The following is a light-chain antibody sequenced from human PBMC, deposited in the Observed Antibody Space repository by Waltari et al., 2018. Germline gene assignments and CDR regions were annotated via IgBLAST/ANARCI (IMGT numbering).Light chain of an antibody. CDR1: QSISSW. CDR2: KAS. CDR3: QQYNSYPWT. Sequence: DIQMTQSPSTLSASVGDRVTITCRASQSISSWLAWYQQKPGKAPKLLIYKASSLESGVPSRFRGSGSWTEVTLTISSLQPDDFATYYCQQYNSYPWTFGQGTKVEIK. J-gene: IGKJ1*01. V-gene: IGKV1-5*03.